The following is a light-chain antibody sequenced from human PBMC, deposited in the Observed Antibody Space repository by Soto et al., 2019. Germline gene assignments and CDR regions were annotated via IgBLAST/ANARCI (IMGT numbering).Light chain of an antibody. V-gene: IGLV1-51*01. CDR3: GTWDSSLSVFYV. CDR2: DNN. CDR1: SSNIGNNY. J-gene: IGLJ1*01. Sequence: QSVLTQPPSVSAAPGQKVTISCSGSSSNIGNNYVSWYQQLPGKAPKLLIYDNNKRPSGIPDRFSGSKSGTSATLGITGLQTGDEADYYCGTWDSSLSVFYVFGTGTKLTVL.